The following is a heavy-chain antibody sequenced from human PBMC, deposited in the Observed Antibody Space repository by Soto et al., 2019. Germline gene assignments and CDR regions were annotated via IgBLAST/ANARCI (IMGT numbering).Heavy chain of an antibody. CDR3: ARGLHCSGGSCYPYYYYGMDV. CDR2: IYHSGST. Sequence: SETLSLTCAVSGCSISSSNWWSWVRQPPGKGLELIGEIYHSGSTNYNPSLKSRVTISVDKSKNQFSLKLSSVTAADTAVYYCARGLHCSGGSCYPYYYYGMDVWGQGTTVTVSS. J-gene: IGHJ6*02. D-gene: IGHD2-15*01. CDR1: GCSISSSNW. V-gene: IGHV4-4*02.